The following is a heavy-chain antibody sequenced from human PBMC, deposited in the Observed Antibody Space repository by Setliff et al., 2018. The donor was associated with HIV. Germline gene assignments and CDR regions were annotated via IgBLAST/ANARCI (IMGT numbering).Heavy chain of an antibody. CDR1: GYTFTSYY. Sequence: ASVKVSCKASGYTFTSYYLHWLRQAPGQGLEWMGISYPSDGRTQYAQKFQGRVTMTRETSTSTVYMELSSLRSEDTAVYYCARDPLPEGSSTIPVELFDYWGQGTLVTVSS. CDR2: SYPSDGRT. J-gene: IGHJ4*02. V-gene: IGHV1-46*01. D-gene: IGHD2-2*01. CDR3: ARDPLPEGSSTIPVELFDY.